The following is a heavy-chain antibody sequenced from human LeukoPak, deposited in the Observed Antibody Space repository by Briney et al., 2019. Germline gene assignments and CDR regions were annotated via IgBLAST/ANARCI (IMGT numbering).Heavy chain of an antibody. CDR3: AREGQGYCSSTSCSAYFDC. V-gene: IGHV3-33*01. Sequence: GRSLRLSCAASGFTFRSYGMHWVRQAPGKGLEWVALIWYDGSNKYYADSVKGRFTISRDNSKNTLYLQVNSLRAEDTAVYYCAREGQGYCSSTSCSAYFDCWGQGTLVTVSS. D-gene: IGHD2-2*01. J-gene: IGHJ4*02. CDR2: IWYDGSNK. CDR1: GFTFRSYG.